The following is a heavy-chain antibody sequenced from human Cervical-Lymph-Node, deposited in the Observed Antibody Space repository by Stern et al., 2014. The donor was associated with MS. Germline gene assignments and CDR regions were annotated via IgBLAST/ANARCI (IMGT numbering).Heavy chain of an antibody. Sequence: EVQLLESGAEVKKPGESLKISCQGSGYNFATYWIGWVRQMPGRGLEWMGLIYPVDSDTRYSPSFQGQVTISADKSTSTAYLQWSSLKASDTAMYYCTRGYWNDIRKYWGQGTLVTVSS. CDR1: GYNFATYW. CDR2: IYPVDSDT. J-gene: IGHJ4*02. V-gene: IGHV5-51*01. CDR3: TRGYWNDIRKY. D-gene: IGHD1-1*01.